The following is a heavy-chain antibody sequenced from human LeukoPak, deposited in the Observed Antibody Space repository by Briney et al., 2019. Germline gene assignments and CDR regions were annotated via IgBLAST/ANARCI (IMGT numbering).Heavy chain of an antibody. V-gene: IGHV4-30-4*07. J-gene: IGHJ3*02. Sequence: SETLSLTCGVSGGSITSGGYSWNWIRHPPGKRLEWIGYMYNSGSTYYSGSTKYNPSLQSRVTISVDTSKNHFSLKLTSVTAADTAVYYCARGAFGSGYYDEPDAFDIWGPGTMVTVSS. CDR3: ARGAFGSGYYDEPDAFDI. D-gene: IGHD3-22*01. CDR1: GGSITSGGYS. CDR2: MYNSGSTYYSGST.